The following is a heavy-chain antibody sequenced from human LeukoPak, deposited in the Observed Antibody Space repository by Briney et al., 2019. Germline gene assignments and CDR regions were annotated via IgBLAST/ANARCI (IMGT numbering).Heavy chain of an antibody. J-gene: IGHJ6*03. Sequence: ASVKVSCKASGGTFTSYAISWVRQAPGQGLEWMGGIIPIFGTANYAQKFQGRVTITADESTGTAYMELSSLRSEDTAVYYCAGYQLLPTDYYYYYMDVWGKGTTVTVSS. V-gene: IGHV1-69*01. CDR1: GGTFTSYA. CDR3: AGYQLLPTDYYYYYMDV. CDR2: IIPIFGTA. D-gene: IGHD2-2*01.